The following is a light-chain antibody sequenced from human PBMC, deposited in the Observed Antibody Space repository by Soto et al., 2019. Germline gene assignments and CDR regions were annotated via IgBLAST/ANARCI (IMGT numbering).Light chain of an antibody. Sequence: IVMTQSPATLSVSPGERATLSCRASQSVSSNLAWYQQKPGQAPRLLIYGASTRATGIPARFSGSGSGTEFTLTIGSLQSEDFEVFYCEQYNNWPRTFGQGTKVDIK. J-gene: IGKJ1*01. V-gene: IGKV3-15*01. CDR1: QSVSSN. CDR2: GAS. CDR3: EQYNNWPRT.